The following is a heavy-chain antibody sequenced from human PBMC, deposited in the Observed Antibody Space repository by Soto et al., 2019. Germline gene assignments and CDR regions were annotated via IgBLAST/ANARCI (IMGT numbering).Heavy chain of an antibody. J-gene: IGHJ5*02. CDR3: GRDRAIAYSGFAP. Sequence: EVQLVESGGGLVQPGGSLRLSCVVSGFTFSSYWMHWVRQAPGKGLVWVSRINSDGSSTSYADSVKGRFTISRDNAKNTLYLQMNSLRAEDTAVYYCGRDRAIAYSGFAPWGQGTLVTVSS. D-gene: IGHD2-2*02. CDR2: INSDGSST. V-gene: IGHV3-74*01. CDR1: GFTFSSYW.